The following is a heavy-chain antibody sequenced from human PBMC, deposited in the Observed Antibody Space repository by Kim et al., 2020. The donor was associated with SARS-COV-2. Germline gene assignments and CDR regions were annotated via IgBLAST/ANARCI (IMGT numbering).Heavy chain of an antibody. Sequence: SETLSLTCSVSGGSMTNYFWSWIRQSPGKGLEWIGYIYFSGSTNYNPSLKSRVIISVDTSKNQFSLNLSSVTAADTAIYYCARRYNWKRGLGHAFDIWG. CDR3: ARRYNWKRGLGHAFDI. CDR2: IYFSGST. V-gene: IGHV4-59*08. D-gene: IGHD1-1*01. CDR1: GGSMTNYF. J-gene: IGHJ3*02.